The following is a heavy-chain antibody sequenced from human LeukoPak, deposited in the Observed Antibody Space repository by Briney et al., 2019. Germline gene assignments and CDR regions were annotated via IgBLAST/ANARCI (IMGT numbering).Heavy chain of an antibody. Sequence: ASVKVSCKASGYTFTSYYMHWVRLAPGQGLEWMGIINPSGGSTSYAQKFQGRVTITADKSTSTSYMELSSLRSEDTAVYYCARSSVVTAMVHLEYWGQGTLVTVSS. V-gene: IGHV1-46*01. J-gene: IGHJ4*02. CDR1: GYTFTSYY. CDR2: INPSGGST. D-gene: IGHD2-21*02. CDR3: ARSSVVTAMVHLEY.